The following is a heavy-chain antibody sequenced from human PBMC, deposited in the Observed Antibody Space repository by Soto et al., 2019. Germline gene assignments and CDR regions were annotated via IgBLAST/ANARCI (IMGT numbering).Heavy chain of an antibody. CDR1: GYTFTSYA. J-gene: IGHJ3*01. CDR3: ANDYYESQVWV. CDR2: INAGNGNT. Sequence: ASXKGSCKASGYTFTSYAMHWVRQAPGQRLEWMGWINAGNGNTKYSQKFQGRVTITRDTSASTAYMELSSLRSEDTAVYYCANDYYESQVWVWGQGTMVTVSS. D-gene: IGHD3-22*01. V-gene: IGHV1-3*01.